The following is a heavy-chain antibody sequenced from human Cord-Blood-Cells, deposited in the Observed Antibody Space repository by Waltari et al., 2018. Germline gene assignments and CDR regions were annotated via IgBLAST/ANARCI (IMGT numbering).Heavy chain of an antibody. V-gene: IGHV1-46*01. CDR3: AGTEDDSSNWFRFDP. CDR2: INPSGGST. Sequence: QVQLVQSGAEVKKPGASLKVSCKASGYPFTSHSMHWVRQAPGQGLERMGIINPSGGSTSYAQKFQGRVTMTRDTSTSTVYMELSSLRSEDTAVYYCAGTEDDSSNWFRFDPWGQGTLVTVSS. J-gene: IGHJ5*02. CDR1: GYPFTSHS. D-gene: IGHD3-22*01.